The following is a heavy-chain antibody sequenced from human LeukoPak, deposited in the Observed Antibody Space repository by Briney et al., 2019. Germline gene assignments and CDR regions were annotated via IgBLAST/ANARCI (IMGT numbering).Heavy chain of an antibody. Sequence: PGGSLRLSCAASGFTFSSYGMSWVRQAPGKGLEWVSAISGSGGSTYYADSVKGRFTISGDNSKNTLYLQMNSLRAEHTAVYYCASIYGSGDGGSNDYWGQGTLVTVSS. CDR2: ISGSGGST. D-gene: IGHD3-10*01. CDR3: ASIYGSGDGGSNDY. CDR1: GFTFSSYG. V-gene: IGHV3-23*01. J-gene: IGHJ4*02.